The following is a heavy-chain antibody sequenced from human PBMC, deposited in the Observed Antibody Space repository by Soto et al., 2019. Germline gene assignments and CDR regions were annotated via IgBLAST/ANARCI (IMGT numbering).Heavy chain of an antibody. V-gene: IGHV3-23*01. Sequence: PGGSLRLSCAASGFTFSSYAMSWVRQAPGKGLEWVSAISGSGGSTYYADSVKGRFTISRDNSKNTLYLQMNSLRAEDTAVYYCAKDTESSIEVAAIRFDYWGQGTLVTVSS. D-gene: IGHD6-19*01. CDR3: AKDTESSIEVAAIRFDY. CDR2: ISGSGGST. J-gene: IGHJ4*02. CDR1: GFTFSSYA.